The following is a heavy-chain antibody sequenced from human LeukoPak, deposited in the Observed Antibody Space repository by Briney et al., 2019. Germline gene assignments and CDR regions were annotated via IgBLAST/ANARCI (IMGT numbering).Heavy chain of an antibody. D-gene: IGHD2-2*02. Sequence: EASVRVSCKASGGTFSSYAISRVRQAPGQGLEWMGGIIPIFGTANSAQKFRGRVTIPPDEATSTAYLERRRLRSADTAVYYRARDRGYCSIPSCYRFPSGSYSFDYWGQGTLVTVSS. J-gene: IGHJ4*02. CDR3: ARDRGYCSIPSCYRFPSGSYSFDY. CDR1: GGTFSSYA. CDR2: IIPIFGTA. V-gene: IGHV1-69*13.